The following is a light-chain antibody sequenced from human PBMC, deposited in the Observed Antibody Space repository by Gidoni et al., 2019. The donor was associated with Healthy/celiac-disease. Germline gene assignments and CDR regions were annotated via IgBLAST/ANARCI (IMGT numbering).Light chain of an antibody. V-gene: IGKV1-39*01. CDR3: QQSYSTPLT. CDR1: QSISSY. J-gene: IGKJ4*01. CDR2: AAS. Sequence: IQMTQSPSSLSASVGDRVTITCRASQSISSYLNWYQQKPGKAPKLLIYAASSLQSGVPSRFSGRGSGTDFTLTISSLQPEDFATYYCQQSYSTPLTFGGGTKVEIK.